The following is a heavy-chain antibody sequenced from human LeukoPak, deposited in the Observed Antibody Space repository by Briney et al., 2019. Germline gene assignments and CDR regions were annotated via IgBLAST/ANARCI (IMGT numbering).Heavy chain of an antibody. D-gene: IGHD7-27*01. CDR1: GYTFTSYD. Sequence: ASVKVSCKASGYTFTSYDFNWVRQATGQRPEWMGWMSPNSGDTGYAQKFQDRVTMTRNTSISTAYMERSSLRSDDTAVYYCARGPPNWGYDYWGPGTLVTVYS. J-gene: IGHJ4*02. V-gene: IGHV1-8*01. CDR3: ARGPPNWGYDY. CDR2: MSPNSGDT.